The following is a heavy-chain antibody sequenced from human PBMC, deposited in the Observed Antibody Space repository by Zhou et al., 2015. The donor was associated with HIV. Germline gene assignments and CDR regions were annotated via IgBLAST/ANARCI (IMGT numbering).Heavy chain of an antibody. V-gene: IGHV1-69*06. Sequence: QVQLVQSGAEVKKPGSSVRVSCTASGGSLGNYGISWVRQAPGQGLEWMGGIIPIFGTASYAQKFQGRVTITADKSTGTAYMELSSLRSEDTAAYYCAREGWGSWYLDLWGRGTLVSVSS. CDR1: GGSLGNYG. CDR3: AREGWGSWYLDL. CDR2: IIPIFGTA. D-gene: IGHD7-27*01. J-gene: IGHJ2*01.